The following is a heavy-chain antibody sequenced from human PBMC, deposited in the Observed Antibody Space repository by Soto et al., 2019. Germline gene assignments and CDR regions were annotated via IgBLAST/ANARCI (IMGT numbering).Heavy chain of an antibody. Sequence: EEQLLESGGDLVQPGGSLRLACAASGFTFSSYAMSWVRQAPGKGLEWVSSISGSGDSTYYADSVKGRFTISRDNSKNTLFLQMNSLRDEDTAVYYCAKQNTIFGVVIHNYYYGMDVWGQGTKVTVSS. CDR2: ISGSGDST. J-gene: IGHJ6*02. CDR1: GFTFSSYA. D-gene: IGHD3-3*01. V-gene: IGHV3-23*01. CDR3: AKQNTIFGVVIHNYYYGMDV.